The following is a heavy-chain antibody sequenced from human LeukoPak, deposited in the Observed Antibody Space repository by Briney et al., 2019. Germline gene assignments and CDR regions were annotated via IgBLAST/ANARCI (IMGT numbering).Heavy chain of an antibody. D-gene: IGHD2-15*01. Sequence: SETLSLTCTVSGGSISSSSYYWGWIRQPPWKGLEWIGSIHYSGSTNYNPSLESRVTISVDTSKNQFSLKLSSVTAADTAVYYCARGYCSGGSCYSYYYYNYMDVWGKGTTVTISS. J-gene: IGHJ6*03. CDR1: GGSISSSSYY. CDR3: ARGYCSGGSCYSYYYYNYMDV. V-gene: IGHV4-39*07. CDR2: IHYSGST.